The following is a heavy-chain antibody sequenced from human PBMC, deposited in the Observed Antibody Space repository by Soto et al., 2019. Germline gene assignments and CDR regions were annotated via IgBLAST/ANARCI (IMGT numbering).Heavy chain of an antibody. J-gene: IGHJ3*02. CDR2: IYYSGST. CDR3: ARVRQLLWEPSHYDAFDI. CDR1: GGSISSYY. D-gene: IGHD2-2*01. Sequence: SETLSLTCTVSGGSISSYYWSWIRQPPGKGLEWIGYIYYSGSTNYNPSLKSRVTISVDTSKNQFSLKLSSVTAADTAVYYCARVRQLLWEPSHYDAFDIWGQGTMVTVSS. V-gene: IGHV4-59*01.